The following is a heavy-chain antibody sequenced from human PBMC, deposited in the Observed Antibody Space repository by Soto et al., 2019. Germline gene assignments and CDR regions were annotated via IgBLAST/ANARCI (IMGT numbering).Heavy chain of an antibody. CDR3: ARTDRDLYGLAV. Sequence: EVQLVESGGGLVQPGGSLRLSCEASGFTFRNYDMHWVRQGTGKGLEWVSGISAAGDPDYADSVEGRFTISRENAQNSCFLQMNSLSVGDTAVDYCARTDRDLYGLAVWGQGTTVIVSS. J-gene: IGHJ6*02. CDR2: ISAAGDP. CDR1: GFTFRNYD. V-gene: IGHV3-13*05.